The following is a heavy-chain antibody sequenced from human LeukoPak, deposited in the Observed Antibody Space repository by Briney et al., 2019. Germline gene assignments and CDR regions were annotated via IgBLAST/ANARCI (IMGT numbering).Heavy chain of an antibody. D-gene: IGHD3-22*01. J-gene: IGHJ4*02. Sequence: GSLRLSCAASGFTFSSYSMNWVRQAPGKGLEWVSSIGSSSSYIYYADSVRGRFTISRDNAKNSLYLQMNSLRAEDTAVYYYARTYYYDSSGPPYDYWGQGTLDTVSS. CDR3: ARTYYYDSSGPPYDY. CDR2: IGSSSSYI. V-gene: IGHV3-21*01. CDR1: GFTFSSYS.